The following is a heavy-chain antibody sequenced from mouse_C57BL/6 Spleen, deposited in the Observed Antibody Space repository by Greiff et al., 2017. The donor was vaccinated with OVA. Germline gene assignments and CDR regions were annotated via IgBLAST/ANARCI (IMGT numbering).Heavy chain of an antibody. CDR3: ARYGGVMDY. D-gene: IGHD1-1*02. CDR1: GFTFTDYY. CDR2: IRPKATGSTT. Sequence: EVKLMESGGGLVQPGGSLSLSCAASGFTFTDYYMSWVRQPPGQALEWLCFIRPKATGSTTDYRASVKVRFTISRDNSQSILYLQMNARRAEDSATYYCARYGGVMDYWGQGTSVTVSS. J-gene: IGHJ4*01. V-gene: IGHV7-3*01.